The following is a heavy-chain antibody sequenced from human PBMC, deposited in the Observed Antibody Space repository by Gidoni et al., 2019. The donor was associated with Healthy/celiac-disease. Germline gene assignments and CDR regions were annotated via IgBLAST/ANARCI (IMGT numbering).Heavy chain of an antibody. Sequence: QVQLQESGPGLVKPSETLSLTCTVSAGSVSSGSYYWSWIRQPQGKGLEWIGYLYYSGSTNDNPSLKSRVTISVDTSKNQFSLKLSSVTAAETAVYYCERGRYKPAGQAVDIWGQGTMVTVSS. V-gene: IGHV4-61*01. CDR2: LYYSGST. CDR1: AGSVSSGSYY. J-gene: IGHJ3*02. D-gene: IGHD3-9*01. CDR3: ERGRYKPAGQAVDI.